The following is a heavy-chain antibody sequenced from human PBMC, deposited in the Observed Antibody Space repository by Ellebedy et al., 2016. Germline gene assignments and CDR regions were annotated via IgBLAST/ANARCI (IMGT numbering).Heavy chain of an antibody. V-gene: IGHV3-48*04. CDR3: ARDEKDRGDAFDI. D-gene: IGHD3-10*01. J-gene: IGHJ3*02. CDR1: GFTFSSYS. Sequence: GGSLRLSCAASGFTFSSYSMNWVRQTPGKGLEWVSYISSSSTIYYADSVKGRFTISRDNAKNSLYLQMNSLRAEDTAVYYCARDEKDRGDAFDIWGQGTMVTVSS. CDR2: ISSSSTI.